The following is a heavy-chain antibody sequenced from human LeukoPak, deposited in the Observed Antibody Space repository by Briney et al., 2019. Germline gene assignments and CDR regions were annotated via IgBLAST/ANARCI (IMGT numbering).Heavy chain of an antibody. CDR1: GYTFTGYY. CDR3: ARTRNYYDSSGYSWGY. V-gene: IGHV1-2*02. J-gene: IGHJ4*02. CDR2: INPNSGGT. Sequence: ASVKVSCKASGYTFTGYYMHWVRQAPGQGLEWMGWINPNSGGTNYAQKFQGRVTMTRDTSISTAYMELSRLRSDDTALYYCARTRNYYDSSGYSWGYWGQGTLVTVSS. D-gene: IGHD3-22*01.